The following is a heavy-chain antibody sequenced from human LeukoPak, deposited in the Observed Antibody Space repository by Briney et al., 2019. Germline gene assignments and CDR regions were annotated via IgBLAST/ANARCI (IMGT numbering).Heavy chain of an antibody. V-gene: IGHV3-30*18. D-gene: IGHD4/OR15-4a*01. CDR1: GFTFSSYG. CDR3: AKDANSPADY. CDR2: ISYDESNK. J-gene: IGHJ4*02. Sequence: GGSLRLSCAASGFTFSSYGMHWVRQAPGKGLEWVAVISYDESNKYYADSVKGRFTISRDNSKNTLYLQMNSLRAEDTAVYYCAKDANSPADYWGQGTLVTVSS.